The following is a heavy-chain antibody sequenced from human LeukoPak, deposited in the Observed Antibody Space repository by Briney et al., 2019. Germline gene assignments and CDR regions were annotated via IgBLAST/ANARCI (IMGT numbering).Heavy chain of an antibody. CDR1: GFTFSDYY. CDR2: ISSSSSYT. CDR3: ASGYYYGSGSYGSY. V-gene: IGHV3-11*06. J-gene: IGHJ4*02. Sequence: GESLRLSCAASGFTFSDYYMSWIRQAPGKGLEWVSYISSSSSYTDYADSVKGRFTISRDNAKNSLNLQMNSLRAEDTAVYYCASGYYYGSGSYGSYWGQGTLVTVSS. D-gene: IGHD3-10*01.